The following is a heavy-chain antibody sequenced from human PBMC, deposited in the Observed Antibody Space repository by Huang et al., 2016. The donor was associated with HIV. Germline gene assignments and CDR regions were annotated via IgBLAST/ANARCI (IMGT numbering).Heavy chain of an antibody. CDR1: GYTFSSFG. CDR3: ARGGGIQLWLLGYYYMDV. Sequence: QVQLVQSGAEVKKPGASVKVSCKASGYTFSSFGISGVRQAPGKGLEWVGWISVYNGNTKFAQKFQGRLTMTTDTSTSTAYMELRSLRSDDTAVYYCARGGGIQLWLLGYYYMDVWGNGTTVTVSS. D-gene: IGHD5-18*01. CDR2: ISVYNGNT. J-gene: IGHJ6*03. V-gene: IGHV1-18*01.